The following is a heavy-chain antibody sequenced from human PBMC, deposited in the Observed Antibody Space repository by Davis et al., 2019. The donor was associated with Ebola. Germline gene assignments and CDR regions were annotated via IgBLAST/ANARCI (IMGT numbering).Heavy chain of an antibody. J-gene: IGHJ6*04. D-gene: IGHD3-10*01. Sequence: GGSLRLSCAASGFTFSSYAMSWVRQAPGKGLEWVAVISYDGSNKYYADSVKGRFAISRDNSKNTLYLQMDNVRAEDTAVYYCARDLTWFGDPEGMDVWGKGTTVTVSS. CDR1: GFTFSSYA. CDR3: ARDLTWFGDPEGMDV. V-gene: IGHV3-30*09. CDR2: ISYDGSNK.